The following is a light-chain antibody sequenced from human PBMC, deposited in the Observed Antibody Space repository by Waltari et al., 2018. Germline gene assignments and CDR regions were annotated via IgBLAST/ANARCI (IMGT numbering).Light chain of an antibody. CDR2: GAS. CDR1: QCVSSN. V-gene: IGKV3-15*01. CDR3: QQYNNWPRWT. Sequence: EIVMTQCPATLSVSPGARATLSCRASQCVSSNLAWYQQKPGQAPRLLIYGASTRATGIPSRFSGSGSGTEFTLSISSLQSEDFAVYYCQQYNNWPRWTFGQGTKVEIK. J-gene: IGKJ1*01.